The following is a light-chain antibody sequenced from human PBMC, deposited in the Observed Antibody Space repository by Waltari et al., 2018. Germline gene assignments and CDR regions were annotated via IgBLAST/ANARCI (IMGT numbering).Light chain of an antibody. V-gene: IGKV3-15*01. CDR3: QQYNIRLT. Sequence: EIVLTQSPVTLSVSPGERATLSCRASQPISRNVAWYQHKPGQAPRLLISGASTRASGIPARFSGSGSGTQFTLTINSLQSEDFAVYYCQQYNIRLTFGGGTKVDIK. CDR2: GAS. CDR1: QPISRN. J-gene: IGKJ4*01.